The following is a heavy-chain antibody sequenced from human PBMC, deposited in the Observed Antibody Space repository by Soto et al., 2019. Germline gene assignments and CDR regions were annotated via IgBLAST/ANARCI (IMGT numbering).Heavy chain of an antibody. J-gene: IGHJ6*02. D-gene: IGHD3-10*01. V-gene: IGHV4-59*01. CDR3: ARYVSGSSVFAMDV. CDR1: GGYISSEY. CDR2: IYYSEST. Sequence: SETLSLTCTVSGGYISSEYWSWIRQPPGKGLEWIGCIYYSESTNYNPSLKSRVVISVDTSRNQFSLNLTSVTAADTAIYYCARYVSGSSVFAMDVWGQGTTVTVSS.